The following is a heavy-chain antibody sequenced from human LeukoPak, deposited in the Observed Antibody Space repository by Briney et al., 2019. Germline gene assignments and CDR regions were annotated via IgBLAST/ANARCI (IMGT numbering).Heavy chain of an antibody. Sequence: GGPLRLSCAASGFTFSSYAMSWVRQAPGKGLEWVSAISGSGGSTYYADSVKGRFTISRDNSKNTLYLQMSSLRAEDTAVYYCAKDMGYYGSGNHYGMDVWGQGTTVTVSS. J-gene: IGHJ6*02. D-gene: IGHD3-10*01. CDR2: ISGSGGST. CDR3: AKDMGYYGSGNHYGMDV. CDR1: GFTFSSYA. V-gene: IGHV3-23*01.